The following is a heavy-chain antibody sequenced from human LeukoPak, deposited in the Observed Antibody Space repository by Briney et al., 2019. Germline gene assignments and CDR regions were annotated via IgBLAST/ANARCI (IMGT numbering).Heavy chain of an antibody. D-gene: IGHD3-16*01. CDR1: GGSFSGYY. V-gene: IGHV4-34*01. J-gene: IGHJ4*02. Sequence: SETLSLTCAVYGGSFSGYYWSWIRQPPGKGLEWIGEINHSGSTNYNPSLKSRVTISVDTSKNQFSLKLSSVTAADTAVYYCARVGGGIDYWGQGTLVTVSS. CDR2: INHSGST. CDR3: ARVGGGIDY.